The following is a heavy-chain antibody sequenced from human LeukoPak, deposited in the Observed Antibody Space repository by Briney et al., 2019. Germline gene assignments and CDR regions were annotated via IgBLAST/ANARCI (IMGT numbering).Heavy chain of an antibody. CDR1: GFTFSSYS. J-gene: IGHJ4*02. V-gene: IGHV3-21*01. Sequence: PGGSLRLSCAASGFTFSSYSMNWVRQAPGKGLEWVSSISSSSYIYYADSVKGRFTISRDNAKNSLYLQMNSLRAEDAAVYYCASTWAYGAFDYWGQGTLVTVSS. CDR3: ASTWAYGAFDY. CDR2: ISSSSYI. D-gene: IGHD4-17*01.